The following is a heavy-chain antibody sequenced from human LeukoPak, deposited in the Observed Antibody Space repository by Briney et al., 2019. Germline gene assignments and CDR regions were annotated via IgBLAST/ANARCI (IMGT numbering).Heavy chain of an antibody. CDR3: ARAGAQRVYFDL. V-gene: IGHV1-18*01. D-gene: IGHD7-27*01. J-gene: IGHJ2*01. Sequence: ASVKVSCKASGYTFTSYGISWVRQAPGQGLEWMGWIRAYNGNTNNAKKLQGRVTMTTETSTSTAYLELRSLRSDDTAVYYCARAGAQRVYFDLWGRGTLVTVSS. CDR1: GYTFTSYG. CDR2: IRAYNGNT.